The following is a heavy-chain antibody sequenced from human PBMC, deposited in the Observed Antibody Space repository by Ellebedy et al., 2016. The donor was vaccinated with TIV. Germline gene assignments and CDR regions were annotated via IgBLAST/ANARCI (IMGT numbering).Heavy chain of an antibody. D-gene: IGHD5-12*01. CDR1: GYTFTSYG. Sequence: ASVKVSXKASGYTFTSYGINWVRQATGQGLEWMGWMNPNSGNTGYAQKFQGRVTMTRNTSISTAYMELSSLRAEDTAVYYCAREGSGYSGYDYLGYYYYGMDVWGQGTTVTVSS. V-gene: IGHV1-8*02. CDR2: MNPNSGNT. J-gene: IGHJ6*02. CDR3: AREGSGYSGYDYLGYYYYGMDV.